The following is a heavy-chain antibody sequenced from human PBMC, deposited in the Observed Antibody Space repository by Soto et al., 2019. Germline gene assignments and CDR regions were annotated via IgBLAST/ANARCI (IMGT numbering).Heavy chain of an antibody. V-gene: IGHV3-30*02. J-gene: IGHJ3*02. CDR1: GFTSTYF. Sequence: PGGSLRLSCVASGFTSTYFMHWVRQAPGKGLEWVALIRYDGGDIKYVDSVKGRFTISRDNSKNTLYLQMNNLRAEDMAVYYCVRESKLYDGDPSSAFNIWGQGTVVTVSS. D-gene: IGHD2-8*01. CDR3: VRESKLYDGDPSSAFNI. CDR2: IRYDGGDI.